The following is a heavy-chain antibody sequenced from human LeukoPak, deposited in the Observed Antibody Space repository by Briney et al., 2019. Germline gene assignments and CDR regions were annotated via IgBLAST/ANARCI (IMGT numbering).Heavy chain of an antibody. Sequence: ASVKVSCKASGYTFTGYYMHWVRQAPGQGLEWMGWINPNSGGTNYAQKFQGRVTMTRDTSISTAYMELSRLRSDDTAVYYCARDSDTYYYGSGSPPNWFDPWGQGTPVTVSP. CDR3: ARDSDTYYYGSGSPPNWFDP. J-gene: IGHJ5*02. CDR2: INPNSGGT. V-gene: IGHV1-2*02. D-gene: IGHD3-10*01. CDR1: GYTFTGYY.